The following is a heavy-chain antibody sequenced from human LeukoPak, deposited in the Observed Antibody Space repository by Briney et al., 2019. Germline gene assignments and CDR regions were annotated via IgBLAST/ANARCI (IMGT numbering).Heavy chain of an antibody. J-gene: IGHJ4*02. CDR3: ARDSVHPGWVYHFDY. D-gene: IGHD2-8*01. V-gene: IGHV3-21*01. CDR1: GFTFSSYS. Sequence: GGSLRLSCAASGFTFSSYSMNWVRQAPGKGLEWVSSISSSSSYIYYADSVKGRFTISRDNAKNSLYLQMNSLRAEDTAVYYCARDSVHPGWVYHFDYWGQGTLVTVSS. CDR2: ISSSSSYI.